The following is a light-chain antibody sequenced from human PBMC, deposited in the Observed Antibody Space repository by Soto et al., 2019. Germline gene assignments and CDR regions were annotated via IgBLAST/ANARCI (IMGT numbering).Light chain of an antibody. J-gene: IGLJ1*01. CDR1: SSDVGAYTY. Sequence: QSALTQPPSASGSPGQSVTISCTGTSSDVGAYTYVSWYQQHPGKAPKLMIYGVTERPSGVPDRFSGSKSGNTASLTVSGLQTEDEAYYYCSSYAGSNHYGFGTGTKLTVL. CDR3: SSYAGSNHYG. CDR2: GVT. V-gene: IGLV2-8*01.